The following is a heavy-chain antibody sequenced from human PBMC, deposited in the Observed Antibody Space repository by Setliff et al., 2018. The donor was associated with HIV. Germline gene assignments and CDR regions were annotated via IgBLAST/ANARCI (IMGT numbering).Heavy chain of an antibody. CDR2: IANKADSHTI. Sequence: GGSLRLSCGGSGFTFRSYGMSWVRQSPGKGLEWVGRIANKADSHTIQYAASVQGRFTISRDDSKNSLYLQMSSLQAEDTALYYCTRAGYGHGFDIWGQGTTVTVSS. CDR3: TRAGYGHGFDI. V-gene: IGHV3-72*01. J-gene: IGHJ6*02. CDR1: GFTFRSYG. D-gene: IGHD5-18*01.